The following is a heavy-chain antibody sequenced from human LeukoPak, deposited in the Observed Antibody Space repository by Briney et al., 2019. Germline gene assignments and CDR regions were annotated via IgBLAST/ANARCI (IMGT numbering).Heavy chain of an antibody. J-gene: IGHJ4*02. V-gene: IGHV3-48*03. Sequence: GGSLRLSCAASGFTFSSYEMNWVRQAPGKGLEWVSYIDSSGSTIHYADSVKGRFTISRDNAKNSLYLQMNSLRAEDTAVYYCARDKVSGATLLDYWGQGTLVTVSS. CDR2: IDSSGSTI. D-gene: IGHD1-26*01. CDR3: ARDKVSGATLLDY. CDR1: GFTFSSYE.